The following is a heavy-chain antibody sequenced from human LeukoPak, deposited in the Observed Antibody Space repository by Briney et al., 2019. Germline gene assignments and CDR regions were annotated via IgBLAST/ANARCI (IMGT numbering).Heavy chain of an antibody. CDR3: ARDRWELLNAFDI. Sequence: PGGSLRLSCAASGFTFSSYWMHWVRQAPGKGLVWVSRINSDGSSPSYAGSVKGRFAISRDNAKNTLYLQMNSLRAEDTAVYYCARDRWELLNAFDIWGQGTMVTVSS. CDR2: INSDGSSP. V-gene: IGHV3-74*01. J-gene: IGHJ3*02. CDR1: GFTFSSYW. D-gene: IGHD1-26*01.